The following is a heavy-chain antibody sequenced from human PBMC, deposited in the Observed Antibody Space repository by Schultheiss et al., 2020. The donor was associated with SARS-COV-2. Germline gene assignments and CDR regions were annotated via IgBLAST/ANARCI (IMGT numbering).Heavy chain of an antibody. V-gene: IGHV3-49*04. Sequence: GESLKISCAASGFTFSSYSMNWVRQAPGKGLEWVGRIKSKTDGGTTEYAASVKGRFTISRDDSKSIAYLQMNSLKTEDTAVYYCTRLTYYYDSSGYLAGYWGQGTLVTVSS. CDR3: TRLTYYYDSSGYLAGY. CDR2: IKSKTDGGTT. J-gene: IGHJ4*02. D-gene: IGHD3-22*01. CDR1: GFTFSSYS.